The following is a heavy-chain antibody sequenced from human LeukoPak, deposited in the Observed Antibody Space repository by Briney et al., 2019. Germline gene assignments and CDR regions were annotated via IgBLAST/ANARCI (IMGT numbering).Heavy chain of an antibody. CDR3: AREYTVTEGGQWFDP. V-gene: IGHV4-59*01. CDR2: IYYSGST. J-gene: IGHJ5*02. Sequence: SETLSLTCTVSGGSISSYYWSWIRQPPGKGLEWIGYIYYSGSTNYNPSLKSRVTISVDTSKNQFSLKLSSVTAADTAVYYCAREYTVTEGGQWFDPWGQGTLVTVSP. D-gene: IGHD4-17*01. CDR1: GGSISSYY.